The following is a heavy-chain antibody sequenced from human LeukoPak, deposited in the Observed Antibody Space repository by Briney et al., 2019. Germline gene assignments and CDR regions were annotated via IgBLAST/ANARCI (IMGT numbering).Heavy chain of an antibody. CDR2: IRGDGAKT. V-gene: IGHV3-23*01. CDR3: AKEYSSSGFFDY. D-gene: IGHD6-6*01. CDR1: GFTFSSYA. Sequence: GGSLRLSCAASGFTFSSYAMSWVRPAPGKGLEWVSAIRGDGAKTYYPDSVRGRFTIYRDHSKNTLYLKMNSLRAEDTAVYYCAKEYSSSGFFDYWGQGTLVTVSS. J-gene: IGHJ4*02.